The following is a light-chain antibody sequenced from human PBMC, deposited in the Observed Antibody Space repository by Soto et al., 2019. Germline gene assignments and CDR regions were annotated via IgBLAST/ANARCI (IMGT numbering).Light chain of an antibody. V-gene: IGKV3-15*01. CDR2: AAS. CDR1: QSVSHN. Sequence: EIVMTQSPATLSVSPGETATLSCRASQSVSHNVAWYQQKPGQAPRLLIYAASSRATDVPARFSGSVSGTDFTLTIISLQSEDFAVYYCQQYNSWPPRTFGQGTKVEIK. J-gene: IGKJ1*01. CDR3: QQYNSWPPRT.